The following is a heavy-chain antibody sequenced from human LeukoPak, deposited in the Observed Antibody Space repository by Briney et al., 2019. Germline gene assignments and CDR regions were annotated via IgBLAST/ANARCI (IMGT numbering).Heavy chain of an antibody. CDR2: MYYSGST. CDR3: ARHDYGNYVGLHY. Sequence: ASETLSLTCTVSGGSISSSSYFWGWIRQPPGKGLEWIGSMYYSGSTYYNPSLKSRVTISVDTSKNQFSLKLSSVTAADTAVYYCARHDYGNYVGLHYWGQGTLVTVSS. CDR1: GGSISSSSYF. D-gene: IGHD4-11*01. V-gene: IGHV4-39*01. J-gene: IGHJ4*02.